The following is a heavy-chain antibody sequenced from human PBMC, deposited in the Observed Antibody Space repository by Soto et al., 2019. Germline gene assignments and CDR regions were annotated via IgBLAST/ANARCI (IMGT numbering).Heavy chain of an antibody. CDR2: FSGPGGGP. Sequence: LRLSCAASGFTFSTYAMSWVRQAPGKGLEWVSSFSGPGGGPYYADSVKGRFTISRDDSKNTLYLQMNSLRAEDTAVYYCAREQYSMVRGVIPYWGQGTLVTVSS. CDR1: GFTFSTYA. CDR3: AREQYSMVRGVIPY. V-gene: IGHV3-23*01. D-gene: IGHD3-10*01. J-gene: IGHJ4*02.